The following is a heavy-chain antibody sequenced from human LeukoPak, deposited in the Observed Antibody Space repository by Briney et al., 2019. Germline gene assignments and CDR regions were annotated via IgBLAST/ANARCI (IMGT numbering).Heavy chain of an antibody. D-gene: IGHD5-18*01. V-gene: IGHV1-2*02. J-gene: IGHJ4*02. CDR3: ARVEYSYGSIDY. Sequence: ASVKVSCKASGYTFTGYYMHWVRQAPGQGLDWMGWINPNSGGTNYAQKFQGRVTMTRDTSISTAYMELSRLRFDDTAVYYCARVEYSYGSIDYWGQGTLVTVSS. CDR1: GYTFTGYY. CDR2: INPNSGGT.